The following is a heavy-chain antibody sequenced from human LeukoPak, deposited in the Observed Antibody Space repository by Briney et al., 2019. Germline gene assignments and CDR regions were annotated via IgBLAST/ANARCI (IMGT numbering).Heavy chain of an antibody. D-gene: IGHD1-26*01. CDR3: ARPSSGSPDAFDI. J-gene: IGHJ3*02. Sequence: ESLQISCKGSGYSFTSYWIGWVRPMPGKGLEWMGIIYPGDSDTRYSPSFQGQVTISADKSISTAYLQWSSLKASDTAMYYCARPSSGSPDAFDIWGQGTMVTVSS. CDR1: GYSFTSYW. V-gene: IGHV5-51*01. CDR2: IYPGDSDT.